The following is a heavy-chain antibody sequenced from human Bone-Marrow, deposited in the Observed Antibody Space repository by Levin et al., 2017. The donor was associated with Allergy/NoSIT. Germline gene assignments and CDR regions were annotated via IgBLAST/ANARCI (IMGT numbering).Heavy chain of an antibody. CDR1: GFTFRIYS. CDR2: ISSSGSDM. CDR3: ARGIIGDIRVAHKEAFDI. J-gene: IGHJ3*02. Sequence: NPGGSLRLSCTVSGFTFRIYSINWVRQAPGKGLEWVSSISSSGSDMYYVDSVKGRFTISRDNAKNSLTLQMNSLRAEDTAVYYCARGIIGDIRVAHKEAFDIWGQGTMVSVSS. D-gene: IGHD2-8*02. V-gene: IGHV3-21*01.